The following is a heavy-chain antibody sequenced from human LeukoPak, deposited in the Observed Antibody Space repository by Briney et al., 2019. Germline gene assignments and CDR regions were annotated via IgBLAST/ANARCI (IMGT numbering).Heavy chain of an antibody. CDR1: GFTFNNYA. D-gene: IGHD2-2*01. J-gene: IGHJ4*02. CDR3: AKAGYCSSTSCPADY. V-gene: IGHV3-23*01. Sequence: GGSLRLSCAASGFTFNNYAMSWVRQAPGKGLEWVSAICGNGGSTYYADSVKGRFTISRDNSKNTLYLQMNSLRAEDTAVYYCAKAGYCSSTSCPADYWGQGTLVTVSS. CDR2: ICGNGGST.